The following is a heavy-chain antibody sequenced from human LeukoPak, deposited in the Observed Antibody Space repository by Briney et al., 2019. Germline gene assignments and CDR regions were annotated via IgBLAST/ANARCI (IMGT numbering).Heavy chain of an antibody. CDR3: AREWVRGVNYGMDV. D-gene: IGHD3-10*01. V-gene: IGHV1-18*01. CDR2: ISAYNGNT. Sequence: ASVKVSCKASGYTFTSYGISWLRQAPGQGLEWMGWISAYNGNTNYAQKLQGRVTMTTDTSTSTAYMELSSLRSEDTAVYYCAREWVRGVNYGMDVWGQGTTVTVSS. CDR1: GYTFTSYG. J-gene: IGHJ6*02.